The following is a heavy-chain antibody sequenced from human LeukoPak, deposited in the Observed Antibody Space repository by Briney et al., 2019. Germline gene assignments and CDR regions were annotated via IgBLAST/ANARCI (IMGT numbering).Heavy chain of an antibody. CDR2: ISSNGGST. Sequence: GGSLRLSCAASGFTFSNYAMYWVRQASGKGLEYVSAISSNGGSTDYANSVKGRFTISRDNSKNRLFLQMGSLRAEDMAVYYCARGGYYDSSGSFAYWGQGTLVTVSS. CDR1: GFTFSNYA. V-gene: IGHV3-64*01. D-gene: IGHD3-22*01. CDR3: ARGGYYDSSGSFAY. J-gene: IGHJ4*02.